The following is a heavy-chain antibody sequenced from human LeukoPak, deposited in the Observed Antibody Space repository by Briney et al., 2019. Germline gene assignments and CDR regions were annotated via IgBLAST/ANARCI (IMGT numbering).Heavy chain of an antibody. V-gene: IGHV3-73*01. CDR3: AKTFQWYYMDV. J-gene: IGHJ6*03. D-gene: IGHD2-8*01. Sequence: GGSLRLSCAASGFTFSGSAMHWVRQASGKGLEWVGRIRSKANSYATAYAASVKGRFTISRDDSKNTAYLQMNSLRAEDTAVYYCAKTFQWYYMDVWGRGTTVTISS. CDR2: IRSKANSYAT. CDR1: GFTFSGSA.